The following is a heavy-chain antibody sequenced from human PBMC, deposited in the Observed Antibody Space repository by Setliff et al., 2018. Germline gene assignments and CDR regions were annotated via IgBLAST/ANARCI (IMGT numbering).Heavy chain of an antibody. J-gene: IGHJ6*03. D-gene: IGHD5-18*01. Sequence: SVKVSCKASGGTFTKYGISWVRQAPGQGLEWMGGTIPLFGTTDYAQKFHGRVTIITDESTSTAYMELSSLTSDDTAVYYCAREGVDTRSSTDYRSYMDVWGQGTTVTVSS. CDR2: TIPLFGTT. V-gene: IGHV1-69*05. CDR1: GGTFTKYG. CDR3: AREGVDTRSSTDYRSYMDV.